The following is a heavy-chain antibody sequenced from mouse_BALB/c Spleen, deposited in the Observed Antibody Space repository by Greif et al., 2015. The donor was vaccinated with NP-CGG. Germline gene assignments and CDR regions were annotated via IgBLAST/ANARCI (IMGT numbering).Heavy chain of an antibody. CDR2: INSNGGST. V-gene: IGHV5-6-3*01. J-gene: IGHJ2*01. CDR1: GFTFSSYG. CDR3: ARGGYPDY. D-gene: IGHD2-2*01. Sequence: EVHLVESGGGLVQPGGSLKLSCAASGFTFSSYGMSWARQTPDKRLELVATINSNGGSTYYPDSVKGRFTISRDNAKNTLYLQMSSLKSEDTAMYYCARGGYPDYWGQGTTLTVSS.